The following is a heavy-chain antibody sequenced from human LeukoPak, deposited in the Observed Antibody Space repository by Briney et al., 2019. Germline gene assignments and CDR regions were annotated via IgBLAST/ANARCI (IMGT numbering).Heavy chain of an antibody. D-gene: IGHD2-2*01. Sequence: ASVKVSCKASGYTFTGYYMHWVRQAPGRGLEWMGWINPNSGATKYAQKLQGRVTMTRDTSISTAYMEVSSLRFDDTALYYCARDGGWYQLLWWFDPWGQGTLVTVSS. CDR1: GYTFTGYY. CDR3: ARDGGWYQLLWWFDP. V-gene: IGHV1-2*02. J-gene: IGHJ5*02. CDR2: INPNSGAT.